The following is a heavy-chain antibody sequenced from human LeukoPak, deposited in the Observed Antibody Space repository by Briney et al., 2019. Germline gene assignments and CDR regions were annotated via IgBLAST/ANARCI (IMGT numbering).Heavy chain of an antibody. CDR1: GYTFTTYA. V-gene: IGHV1-3*01. Sequence: RASVTVSCKASGYTFTTYAIHWVRQAPGRSLEWMGRINAGNGDAKYSQNFHDRITITRDTSASTVYMELTSLRSEDTAVYYCGKSAPSGFDPWGQGTLVTVSS. J-gene: IGHJ5*02. CDR3: GKSAPSGFDP. CDR2: INAGNGDA.